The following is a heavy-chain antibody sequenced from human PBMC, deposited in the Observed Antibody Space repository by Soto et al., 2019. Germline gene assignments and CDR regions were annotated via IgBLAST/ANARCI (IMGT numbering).Heavy chain of an antibody. CDR2: ISPYNGNT. D-gene: IGHD4-17*01. CDR3: ARGRDYGDFYFDY. CDR1: GYTFTNFG. Sequence: ASVKVSCKASGYTFTNFGINWVRQAPGLGLEWVGWISPYNGNTQTVEKLQGRVTMTTDTSTSTAYTELRSLRSDDTAVYYCARGRDYGDFYFDYWGQGTLVTASS. V-gene: IGHV1-18*01. J-gene: IGHJ4*02.